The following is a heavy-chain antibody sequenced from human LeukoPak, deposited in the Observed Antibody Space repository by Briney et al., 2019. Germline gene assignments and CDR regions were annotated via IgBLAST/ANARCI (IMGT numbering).Heavy chain of an antibody. CDR3: ARAKGLAGSYLDNWFDP. V-gene: IGHV3-30*04. J-gene: IGHJ5*02. Sequence: GGFLRLSCAASGFSFRRYDMHWVRQAPGKGLEWVAATSYDGTSELYADFVKGRFSISRDNSRNTLSLQMDTLRPEDTAIYYCARAKGLAGSYLDNWFDPWGQGTRVIVSS. D-gene: IGHD1-26*01. CDR2: TSYDGTSE. CDR1: GFSFRRYD.